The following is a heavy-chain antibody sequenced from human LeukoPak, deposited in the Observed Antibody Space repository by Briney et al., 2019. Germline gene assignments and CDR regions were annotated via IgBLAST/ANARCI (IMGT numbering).Heavy chain of an antibody. CDR3: ARGNPWGAATTTFDY. D-gene: IGHD5-12*01. V-gene: IGHV4-59*01. CDR2: IYYSGST. CDR1: GGSISSYY. J-gene: IGHJ4*02. Sequence: PSETLSLTCTVSGGSISSYYWSWIRQPPGKGLEWIGYIYYSGSTNYNPSLKSRVTISVDTSKNQFSLKLSSVTAADTAVDYCARGNPWGAATTTFDYWGQGTLVTVSS.